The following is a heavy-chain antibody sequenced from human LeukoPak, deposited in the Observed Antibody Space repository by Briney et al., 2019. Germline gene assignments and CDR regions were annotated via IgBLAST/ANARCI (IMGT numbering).Heavy chain of an antibody. Sequence: SDTLSRTCAVYGGSFSGYYWSWIRQPPGKGLEWIGEINHSGSTNYNPSLKSRVTISVDTSKNQFSPKLSSVTAADTAVYYCARGGLRFLEWLSPPSYYYYGMDVWGQGTTVTVSS. V-gene: IGHV4-34*01. CDR1: GGSFSGYY. CDR3: ARGGLRFLEWLSPPSYYYYGMDV. D-gene: IGHD3-3*01. J-gene: IGHJ6*02. CDR2: INHSGST.